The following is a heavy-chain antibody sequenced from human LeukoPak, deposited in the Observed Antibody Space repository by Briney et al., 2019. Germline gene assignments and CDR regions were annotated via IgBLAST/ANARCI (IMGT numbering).Heavy chain of an antibody. Sequence: PSGTLSLTCAVSGGSISSSNWWSWVRPPPGKGLEWIGEIYHSGSTNYNPSLKSRVTISVDKSKNQFSLKLSSVTAADTAVYYCARDLRGSWYDWFDPWGQGTLVTVSS. V-gene: IGHV4-4*02. CDR3: ARDLRGSWYDWFDP. D-gene: IGHD6-13*01. CDR2: IYHSGST. J-gene: IGHJ5*02. CDR1: GGSISSSNW.